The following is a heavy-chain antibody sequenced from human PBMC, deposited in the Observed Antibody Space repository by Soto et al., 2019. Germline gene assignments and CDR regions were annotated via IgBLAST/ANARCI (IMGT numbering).Heavy chain of an antibody. D-gene: IGHD2-15*01. CDR2: ISWNSNII. J-gene: IGHJ4*02. V-gene: IGHV3-9*01. CDR1: GFTFDDYA. Sequence: EVQLVESGGGLVQPGRSLRLSCAASGFTFDDYAMHWVRRVPGKGLEWVSSISWNSNIIGYADSVKGRFTISRDNAKNSLYLQMISLRPEDTALYYCAKGGPDAFCSGGRCYFDYWGQGTLVTVSS. CDR3: AKGGPDAFCSGGRCYFDY.